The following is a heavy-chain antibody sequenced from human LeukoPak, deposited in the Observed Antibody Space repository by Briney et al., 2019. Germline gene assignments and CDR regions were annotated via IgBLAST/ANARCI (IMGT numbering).Heavy chain of an antibody. J-gene: IGHJ5*02. V-gene: IGHV4-61*02. CDR3: AKEVKVGAVGTVGFDP. CDR1: GGSISSGSYY. CDR2: IYTSGST. Sequence: PSETLSLTCTVSGGSISSGSYYWSWIRQPAGKGLEWIGRIYTSGSTNYNPSLKSRVTISVDTSKNQFSLKLSSVTAADTAVYYCAKEVKVGAVGTVGFDPWGQGTLVTVSS. D-gene: IGHD6-13*01.